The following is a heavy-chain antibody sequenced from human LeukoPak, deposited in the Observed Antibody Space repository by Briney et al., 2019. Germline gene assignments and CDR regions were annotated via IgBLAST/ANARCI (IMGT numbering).Heavy chain of an antibody. J-gene: IGHJ4*02. V-gene: IGHV1-69*04. CDR3: ARDDRDGYNYVY. CDR1: GGTFSSYA. D-gene: IGHD5-24*01. Sequence: GASVKVSCKASGGTFSSYAISWVRQAPGQGLEWMGRIIPVLGIANYVQKFQGRVTITADTSTSTVYMELSSLTSEDTAVYYCARDDRDGYNYVYWGQGTLVTVSS. CDR2: IIPVLGIA.